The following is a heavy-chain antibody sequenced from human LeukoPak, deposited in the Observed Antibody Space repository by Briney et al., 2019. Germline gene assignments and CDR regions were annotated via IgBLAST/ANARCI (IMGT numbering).Heavy chain of an antibody. CDR3: ARGITGTTEWNYYGMDV. J-gene: IGHJ6*02. D-gene: IGHD1-7*01. V-gene: IGHV3-21*01. Sequence: GGSLRLSCAASGFTFSSYSMNWVRQAPGKGLEWVSSISSSSSYIYYADSVKGRFTISRDNAKNSLYLQMNSLRAEDTAVYYRARGITGTTEWNYYGMDVWGQGTTVTVSS. CDR2: ISSSSSYI. CDR1: GFTFSSYS.